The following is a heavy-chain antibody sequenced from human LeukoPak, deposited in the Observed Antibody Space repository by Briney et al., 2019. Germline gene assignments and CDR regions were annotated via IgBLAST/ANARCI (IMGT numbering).Heavy chain of an antibody. Sequence: GASVKVSCKASGYTFTSYAIHWVRQAPGQRLEWMGWINAGNGNTKYSQKFQGRVTITRDTSASTAYMELSRLRSDDTAVYYCARDLGSGWYRDAFDIWGQGTMVTVSS. CDR3: ARDLGSGWYRDAFDI. V-gene: IGHV1-3*01. CDR2: INAGNGNT. CDR1: GYTFTSYA. D-gene: IGHD6-19*01. J-gene: IGHJ3*02.